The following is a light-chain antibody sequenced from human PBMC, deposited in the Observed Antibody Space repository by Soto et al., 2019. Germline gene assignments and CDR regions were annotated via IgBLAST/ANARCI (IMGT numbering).Light chain of an antibody. CDR2: ATS. J-gene: IGKJ5*01. CDR1: QGISNY. Sequence: DVQMTQSPSSLSASVGDRVTITCRASQGISNYLAWYQHKPGKVPNLLIYATSSLHSGVPSRFRGSGSGAEFTLTITSLQTEDVATYYCQKFDTAPFTFGQGTRLEIK. V-gene: IGKV1-27*01. CDR3: QKFDTAPFT.